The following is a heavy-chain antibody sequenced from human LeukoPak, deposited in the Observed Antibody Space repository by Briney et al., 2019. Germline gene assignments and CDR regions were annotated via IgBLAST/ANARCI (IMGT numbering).Heavy chain of an antibody. CDR2: ISSSSNYI. Sequence: GGSLRLSCAASGFTLSSYTMNWVRQAPGKGLEWVSSISSSSNYIYYADSVKGRFTISRDSAKNSLYLQMNSLRAEDTAVYYCAREPMTTAILDAFDIWGQGTMVTVSS. J-gene: IGHJ3*02. D-gene: IGHD4-17*01. CDR1: GFTLSSYT. V-gene: IGHV3-21*01. CDR3: AREPMTTAILDAFDI.